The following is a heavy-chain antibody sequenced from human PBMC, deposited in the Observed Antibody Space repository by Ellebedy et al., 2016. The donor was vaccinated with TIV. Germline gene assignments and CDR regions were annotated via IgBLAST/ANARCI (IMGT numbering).Heavy chain of an antibody. Sequence: GGSLRLSCAASGFTFSSYGMHWVRQAPGKGLEWVAVISYDGSNKYYADSVKGRFTISRDNSKNTLSLQMNSLRAEDTAVYFCARGGLTDSYGNYSYYGMDVWGQGTTVTVSS. CDR2: ISYDGSNK. CDR1: GFTFSSYG. J-gene: IGHJ6*02. CDR3: ARGGLTDSYGNYSYYGMDV. D-gene: IGHD5-18*01. V-gene: IGHV3-30*03.